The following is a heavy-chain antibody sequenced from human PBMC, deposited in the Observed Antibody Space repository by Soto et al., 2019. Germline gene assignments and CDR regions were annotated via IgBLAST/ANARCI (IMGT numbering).Heavy chain of an antibody. Sequence: SETLSLTCTVSGDSVSSTTYYWSWIRQPPGKGLEWIGFIYYTGSTHYNPSLKSRVTISIDTSKNQFSLKLSSVTAADTAVYYCASSATGYDSSGPVDYWGQGTLVTVSS. CDR3: ASSATGYDSSGPVDY. CDR1: GDSVSSTTYY. J-gene: IGHJ4*02. D-gene: IGHD3-22*01. V-gene: IGHV4-61*01. CDR2: IYYTGST.